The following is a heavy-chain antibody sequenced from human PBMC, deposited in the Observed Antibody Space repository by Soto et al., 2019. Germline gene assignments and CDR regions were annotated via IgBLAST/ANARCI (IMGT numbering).Heavy chain of an antibody. V-gene: IGHV4-4*07. Sequence: SETLSLTCTVSGGSISSYYWSWIRQPAGKGLEWIGRLYTSGSTNYNPSLKSRVTMSVDTSKNQFSLKLSSVTAADTAVYYCAREEDMLVVGARYNWFDHWGQGTLVTVSS. D-gene: IGHD2-15*01. CDR2: LYTSGST. J-gene: IGHJ5*02. CDR3: AREEDMLVVGARYNWFDH. CDR1: GGSISSYY.